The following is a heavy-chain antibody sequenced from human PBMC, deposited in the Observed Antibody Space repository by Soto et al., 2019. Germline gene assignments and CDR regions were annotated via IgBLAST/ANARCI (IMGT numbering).Heavy chain of an antibody. CDR2: IIPIFGTA. J-gene: IGHJ3*02. D-gene: IGHD4-17*01. V-gene: IGHV1-69*01. CDR1: GGTFSSYA. CDR3: ARVAEYGDYGERDAFDI. Sequence: QVQLVQSGAEVKKPGSSVKVSCKASGGTFSSYAISWVRQAPGQGLEWMGGIIPIFGTANYAQKFQGRVTITADESTSTAYMELSSLRSEDTAVYYCARVAEYGDYGERDAFDIWGQGTMVTVSS.